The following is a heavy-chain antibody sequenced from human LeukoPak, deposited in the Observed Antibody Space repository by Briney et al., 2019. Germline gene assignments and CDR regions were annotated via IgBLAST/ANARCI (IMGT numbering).Heavy chain of an antibody. CDR1: GFAFSSYS. V-gene: IGHV3-48*01. CDR3: ARGKTDIAVAGNRIDY. D-gene: IGHD6-19*01. Sequence: PGRSLRLSCAASGFAFSSYSMNWVRQAPGKGLEWVSYISSSSSTIYYADSVKGRFTISRDNAQNSLYLQMNSLRAEDTAVYYCARGKTDIAVAGNRIDYWGQGTLVTVSS. J-gene: IGHJ4*02. CDR2: ISSSSSTI.